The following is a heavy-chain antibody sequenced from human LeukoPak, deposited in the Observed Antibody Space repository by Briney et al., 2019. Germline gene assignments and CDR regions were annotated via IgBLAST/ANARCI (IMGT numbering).Heavy chain of an antibody. D-gene: IGHD6-6*01. CDR3: ARDSSSYYFDY. V-gene: IGHV3-66*01. CDR1: GFSVTSNH. Sequence: PGGSLRLSCAASGFSVTSNHMNWVRQAPGKGLEWVSIIYTGGTTHYADSLNGRFTISRDDSINTLYLQMNSLRAEDTAVYYCARDSSSYYFDYWGQGTLVTVSS. J-gene: IGHJ4*02. CDR2: IYTGGTT.